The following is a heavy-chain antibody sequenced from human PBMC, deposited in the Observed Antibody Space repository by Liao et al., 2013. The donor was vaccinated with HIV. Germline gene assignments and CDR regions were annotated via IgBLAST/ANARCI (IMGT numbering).Heavy chain of an antibody. Sequence: QVQLQESGPGLVKPSETLTLTCAVSGDSLTSGDFYWSWVRQPAGKGLEWIGRIYKTGSTNYYPSLKSRVTMFVDTSKSQFSLKLSSVTAADTAVYYCARERDRIAAADHWGQGTLVTVSS. CDR2: IYKTGST. D-gene: IGHD6-13*01. V-gene: IGHV4-61*02. CDR1: GDSLTSGDFY. J-gene: IGHJ4*02. CDR3: ARERDRIAAADH.